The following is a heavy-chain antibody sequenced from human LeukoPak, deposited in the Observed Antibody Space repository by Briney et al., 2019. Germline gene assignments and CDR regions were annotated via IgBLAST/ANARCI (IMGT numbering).Heavy chain of an antibody. D-gene: IGHD3-22*01. Sequence: SETLSLTCAVSGGSISSSSYYWGWIRQPPGKGLEWIGSIYYSGSTYYNPSLKSRVTISVDTSKNQFSLKLSSVTAADTAVYYCARQKSYYDSSGYWFDYWGQGTLVTVSS. CDR3: ARQKSYYDSSGYWFDY. CDR1: GGSISSSSYY. V-gene: IGHV4-39*01. CDR2: IYYSGST. J-gene: IGHJ4*02.